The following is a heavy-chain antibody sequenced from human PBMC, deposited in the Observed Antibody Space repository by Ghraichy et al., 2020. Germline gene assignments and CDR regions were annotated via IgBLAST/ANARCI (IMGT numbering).Heavy chain of an antibody. Sequence: SETLSLTCTVSGGSISSSSYHWGWIRQPPGKGLEWIGSIFYSGSTYYNPSLKSRVTISVDTSKNQFSLQLSSVTAADTAVYSCARRPVESYFDYWGQGTLVTVSS. J-gene: IGHJ4*02. D-gene: IGHD5-24*01. CDR1: GGSISSSSYH. CDR2: IFYSGST. V-gene: IGHV4-39*01. CDR3: ARRPVESYFDY.